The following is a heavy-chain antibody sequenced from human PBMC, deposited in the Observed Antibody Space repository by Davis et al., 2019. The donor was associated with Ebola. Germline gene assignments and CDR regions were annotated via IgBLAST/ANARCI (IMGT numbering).Heavy chain of an antibody. D-gene: IGHD1-7*01. Sequence: ASVKVSCKASGYTFTSYYMHWVRQAPGQGLEWMGIINPSGGSTSYAQKFQGRVTITRDTSASTAYMELSSLRSEDTAVYYCARGVTGTTDWFDPWGQGTLVTVYS. CDR2: INPSGGST. CDR1: GYTFTSYY. V-gene: IGHV1-46*01. CDR3: ARGVTGTTDWFDP. J-gene: IGHJ5*02.